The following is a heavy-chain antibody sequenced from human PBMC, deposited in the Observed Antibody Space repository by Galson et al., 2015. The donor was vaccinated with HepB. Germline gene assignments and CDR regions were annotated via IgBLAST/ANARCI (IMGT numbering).Heavy chain of an antibody. CDR3: ARGGNFTNVWRAEHIQH. J-gene: IGHJ1*01. V-gene: IGHV3-30-3*01. Sequence: SLRLSCAASGFTFRSYGLRWVRQAPGKGLEWVAFISYDGSNKYYADSVKGRFTISRDNSKNTLYLQMNSLRAEDTAVFYCARGGNFTNVWRAEHIQHRGPGTLVTVSS. CDR2: ISYDGSNK. D-gene: IGHD2-8*01. CDR1: GFTFRSYG.